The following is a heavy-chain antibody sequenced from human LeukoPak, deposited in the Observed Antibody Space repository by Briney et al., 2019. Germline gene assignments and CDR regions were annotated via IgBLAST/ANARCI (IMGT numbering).Heavy chain of an antibody. CDR1: GFTFSTYA. J-gene: IGHJ4*02. CDR2: ISGSGGST. Sequence: PGGSLRLSCAASGFTFSTYAMSWVRPAPGKGLEWVSAISGSGGSTDYADSVKGRFTISRDNSKNTLYLQMNSLRAEDTAVYYCAKRYGSGSYYTSFDYWGQGTLVTVSS. D-gene: IGHD3-10*01. CDR3: AKRYGSGSYYTSFDY. V-gene: IGHV3-23*01.